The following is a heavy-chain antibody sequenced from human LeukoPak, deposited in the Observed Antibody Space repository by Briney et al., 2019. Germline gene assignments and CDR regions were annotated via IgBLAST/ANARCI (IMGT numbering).Heavy chain of an antibody. J-gene: IGHJ4*02. CDR1: GFTFSDYW. CDR3: VRDWGYDSSGYWQKYFDT. V-gene: IGHV3-7*01. CDR2: IKYDGIDK. D-gene: IGHD3-22*01. Sequence: GGSLRLSCVASGFTFSDYWMSWVRQAPGKGLEWVANIKYDGIDKQYVDSIKGRFTISRDNAKNTVYLQMNSLRAEDTAVYYCVRDWGYDSSGYWQKYFDTWGQGTLVTVSS.